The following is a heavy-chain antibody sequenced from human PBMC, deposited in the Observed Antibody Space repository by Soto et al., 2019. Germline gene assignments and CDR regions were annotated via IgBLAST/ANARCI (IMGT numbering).Heavy chain of an antibody. J-gene: IGHJ3*02. V-gene: IGHV4-4*02. CDR3: ARDSPTRYSSGWYPGAFDI. Sequence: SETLSLTCAVSGGSISSSNWWSWVRQPPGKGLEWIGEIYHSGSTNYNPSLKSRVTISVDKSKNQFSLKLSSVTAADTAVYYCARDSPTRYSSGWYPGAFDIWGQGTMVTVPS. D-gene: IGHD6-19*01. CDR2: IYHSGST. CDR1: GGSISSSNW.